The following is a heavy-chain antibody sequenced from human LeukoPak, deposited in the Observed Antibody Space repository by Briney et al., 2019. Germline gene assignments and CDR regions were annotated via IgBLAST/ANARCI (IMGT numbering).Heavy chain of an antibody. J-gene: IGHJ4*02. V-gene: IGHV4-4*02. CDR2: IYHSGST. CDR1: GGSISSSNW. Sequence: SETLSLTCAVSGGSISSSNWWSWVRQPPGKGLEWIGEIYHSGSTNYNPSLKSRVTISVDKSKNQFSLKLSSVTAADTAVYYCARIHYGLGSYSPNFDYWGQGTLVTVSS. D-gene: IGHD1-26*01. CDR3: ARIHYGLGSYSPNFDY.